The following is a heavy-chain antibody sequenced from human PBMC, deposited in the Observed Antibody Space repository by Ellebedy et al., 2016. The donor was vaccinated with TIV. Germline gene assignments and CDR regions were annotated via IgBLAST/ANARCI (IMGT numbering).Heavy chain of an antibody. CDR2: IVAHNGKT. Sequence: AASVKVSCKASGYSLVSFSVAWVRQAPGRGLEWMGGIVAHNGKTPSAQKLQGRFTMNTDTSTNTAYMELGSLTSDDTAVYYCTTSPTLKEGGRDDYWGQGTLVTVSS. CDR3: TTSPTLKEGGRDDY. D-gene: IGHD2-15*01. V-gene: IGHV1-18*01. J-gene: IGHJ4*02. CDR1: GYSLVSFS.